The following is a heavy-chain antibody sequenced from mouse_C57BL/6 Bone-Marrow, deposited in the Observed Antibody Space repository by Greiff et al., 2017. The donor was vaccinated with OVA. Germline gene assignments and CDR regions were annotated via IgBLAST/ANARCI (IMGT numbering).Heavy chain of an antibody. CDR1: GYTFTSYW. V-gene: IGHV1-74*01. D-gene: IGHD2-5*01. CDR2: IHTSDSDT. J-gene: IGHJ4*01. CDR3: ARIYSNRYAMDY. Sequence: QVQLQQPGAELVKPGASVKVSCKASGYTFTSYWMHWVKQRPGQGLEWIGRIHTSDSDTNYTQKFTGQATLTVDKSSSTAYMQLSSLTSEDAAVYYCARIYSNRYAMDYWGQGTSVTVSS.